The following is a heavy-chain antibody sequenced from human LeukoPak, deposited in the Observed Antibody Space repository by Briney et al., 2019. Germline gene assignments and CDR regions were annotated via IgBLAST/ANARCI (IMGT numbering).Heavy chain of an antibody. CDR3: ARLVWFTYYYGSGTQTDDAFDI. V-gene: IGHV4-59*08. D-gene: IGHD3-10*01. J-gene: IGHJ3*02. CDR2: IYYSGST. CDR1: GGSIRSYY. Sequence: SETLSLTCTVSGGSIRSYYWSWIRQPPGKGLEWIGYIYYSGSTNYNPSLKSRVTISVDTSKNQFSLKLSSVTAADTAVYYCARLVWFTYYYGSGTQTDDAFDIWGQGTMVTVSS.